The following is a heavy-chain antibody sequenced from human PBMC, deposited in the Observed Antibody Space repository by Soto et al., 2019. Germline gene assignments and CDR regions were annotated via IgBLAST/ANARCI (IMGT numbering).Heavy chain of an antibody. CDR1: GGSFSGYY. V-gene: IGHV4-34*01. CDR2: INHSGST. J-gene: IGHJ4*02. Sequence: SETLSLTCAVYGGSFSGYYWSWIRQPPGKGLEWIGEINHSGSTNYNPSLKSRVTISVDTSKNQFSLKLSSVTAADPAVYYCAASSGYDTIDYWGQGTLVTVSS. D-gene: IGHD5-12*01. CDR3: AASSGYDTIDY.